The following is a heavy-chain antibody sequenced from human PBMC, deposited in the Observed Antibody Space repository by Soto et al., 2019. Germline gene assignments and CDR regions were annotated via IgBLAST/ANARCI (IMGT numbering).Heavy chain of an antibody. CDR1: GFTVSSNY. D-gene: IGHD3-3*01. V-gene: IGHV3-66*04. CDR2: IYSGGST. CDR3: ASHDFWSGYGMDV. J-gene: IGHJ6*02. Sequence: GGSLRLSCAASGFTVSSNYMSWVRQAPGKGLEWVSVIYSGGSTYYADSVKGRFTISRDNSKNTLYLQMNSLRAEDTAVYYCASHDFWSGYGMDVWGQGTTVTVSS.